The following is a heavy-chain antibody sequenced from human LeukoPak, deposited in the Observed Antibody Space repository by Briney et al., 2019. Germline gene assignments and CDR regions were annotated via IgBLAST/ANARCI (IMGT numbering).Heavy chain of an antibody. CDR1: GFTFSSYP. V-gene: IGHV3-30*04. D-gene: IGHD2-2*01. J-gene: IGHJ4*02. CDR3: ARDRVVKSADYYFDY. CDR2: ISHDGRDK. Sequence: GGSLRLSCTASGFTFSSYPIHWVRQAPGKGLEWVAVISHDGRDKHFADSVKGRFTISRDNSKNTLYLQVNSLRPEDTAVYFCARDRVVKSADYYFDYWGQGTLVTVSS.